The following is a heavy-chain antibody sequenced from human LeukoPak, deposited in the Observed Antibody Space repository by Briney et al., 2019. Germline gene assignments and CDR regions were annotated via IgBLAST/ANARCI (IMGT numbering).Heavy chain of an antibody. V-gene: IGHV4-39*01. CDR2: IYYSGST. D-gene: IGHD6-19*01. CDR1: GGSISSSSYY. CDR3: VVVRWLVYDY. J-gene: IGHJ4*02. Sequence: SETLSLTCTVSGGSISSSSYYWGWIRQPPGKGLEWIGSIYYSGSTYYNPSLKSRVTISVDTSKNQFSLKLSSVTAADTAVYHCVVVRWLVYDYWGQGTLVTVSS.